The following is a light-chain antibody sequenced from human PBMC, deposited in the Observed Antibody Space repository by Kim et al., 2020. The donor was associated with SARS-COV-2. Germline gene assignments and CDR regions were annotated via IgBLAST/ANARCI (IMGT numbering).Light chain of an antibody. J-gene: IGLJ2*01. V-gene: IGLV6-57*03. Sequence: KTVTISGTRSSGSIGSKYVHWYQQRPGSAPTTVIYEDNQRPSGVPDRFSGSIDTSSNSASLTISGLKTEDEADYFCQSSDSSNHVVFGGGTKLTVL. CDR2: EDN. CDR1: SGSIGSKY. CDR3: QSSDSSNHVV.